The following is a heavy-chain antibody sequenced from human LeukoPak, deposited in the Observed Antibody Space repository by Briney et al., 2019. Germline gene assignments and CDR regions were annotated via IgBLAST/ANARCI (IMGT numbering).Heavy chain of an antibody. CDR1: GGSISSSSYY. V-gene: IGHV4-39*01. CDR3: ARVDYSSTSCYHVDY. D-gene: IGHD2-2*01. Sequence: SETLSLTCTVSGGSISSSSYYWGWIRQPPGKGLEWIGSIYYSGSTYYNPSLKSRVTISVDTSKNQFSLKLSSVTAADTAVYYCARVDYSSTSCYHVDYWGQGSLVNVSS. J-gene: IGHJ4*02. CDR2: IYYSGST.